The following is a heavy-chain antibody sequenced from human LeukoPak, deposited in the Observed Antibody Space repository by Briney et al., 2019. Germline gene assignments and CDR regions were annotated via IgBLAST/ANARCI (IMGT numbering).Heavy chain of an antibody. CDR2: IYYSGST. D-gene: IGHD6-6*01. Sequence: SETLSLTCTVSGGSISSYYWSWIRQPPGKGLEWIGYIYYSGSTNYNPSLKSRVTISVDTSKNQFSLQLNSVTPEDTAVYYCAREGGFEYSSSSFDYWGQGTLVTVSS. CDR1: GGSISSYY. J-gene: IGHJ4*02. CDR3: AREGGFEYSSSSFDY. V-gene: IGHV4-59*12.